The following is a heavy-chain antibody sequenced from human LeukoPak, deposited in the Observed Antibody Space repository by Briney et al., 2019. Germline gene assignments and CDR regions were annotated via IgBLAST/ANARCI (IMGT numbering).Heavy chain of an antibody. V-gene: IGHV4-34*01. J-gene: IGHJ6*03. CDR1: GGSFSGYY. CDR2: INHSGST. D-gene: IGHD1-7*01. CDR3: ARAFRTTPHYYYYYYMDV. Sequence: PSETLSLTCAVYGGSFSGYYWSWIRQPPGKGLEWIGEINHSGSTNYNPSLKSRVTISVDTSKDQFSLKLSSVTAADTAVYYCARAFRTTPHYYYYYYMDVWGKGTTVTVSS.